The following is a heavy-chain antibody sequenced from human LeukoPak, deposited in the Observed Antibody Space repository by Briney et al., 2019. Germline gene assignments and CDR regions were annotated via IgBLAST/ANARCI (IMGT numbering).Heavy chain of an antibody. V-gene: IGHV3-7*01. CDR1: GFTFSSYW. CDR3: ARDGVRIAVAGTNY. CDR2: IKQDGSEK. D-gene: IGHD6-19*01. J-gene: IGHJ4*02. Sequence: GGSLRLSCAASGFTFSSYWMSWVRQAPGKGLEWVANIKQDGSEKYYVDSVKGRFTISRDNAKNSLYLQMNSLRAEDTAVYYCARDGVRIAVAGTNYWGQGTLVTVSS.